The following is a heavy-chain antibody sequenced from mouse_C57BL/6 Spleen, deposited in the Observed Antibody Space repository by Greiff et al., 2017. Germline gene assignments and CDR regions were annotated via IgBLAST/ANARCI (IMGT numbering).Heavy chain of an antibody. J-gene: IGHJ2*01. CDR3: AREGSYGSNCDY. V-gene: IGHV1-81*01. Sequence: VQLQQSGAELARPGASVKLSCKASGYTFTSYGISWVKQRTGQGLEWIGEIYPRSGNTYYNEKFKGKATLTADKSSSTAYMELRSLTSEDSAVYFCAREGSYGSNCDYWGQGTTLTVSS. D-gene: IGHD1-1*01. CDR2: IYPRSGNT. CDR1: GYTFTSYG.